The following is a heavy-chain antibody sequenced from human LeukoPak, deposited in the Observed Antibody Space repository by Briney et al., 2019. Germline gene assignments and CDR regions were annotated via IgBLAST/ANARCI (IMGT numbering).Heavy chain of an antibody. Sequence: SETLSLTCAVSGGSISSSNWWSWVRPPPGKGLEWIGEIYHSGSTNYNPSLKSRVTISVDKSKNQFSLKLSSVTAADTAVYYCARVFRGAYYDSSGFLSSWGQGTLVTVSS. CDR1: GGSISSSNW. V-gene: IGHV4-4*02. D-gene: IGHD3-22*01. CDR2: IYHSGST. J-gene: IGHJ4*02. CDR3: ARVFRGAYYDSSGFLSS.